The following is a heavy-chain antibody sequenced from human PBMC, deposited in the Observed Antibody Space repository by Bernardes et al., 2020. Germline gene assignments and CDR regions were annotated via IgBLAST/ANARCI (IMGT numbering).Heavy chain of an antibody. CDR3: ARIPWGGGWFDL. CDR1: GDSITSYY. Sequence: SETLSLTCSVSGDSITSYYWSWIRQSPGKGLEWIAYIYYSGTTNSSPSLKSRVTISVDTSKNHLSLKLTSVTAADSAVYYCARIPWGGGWFDLWGQGTLVTVSS. V-gene: IGHV4-59*01. D-gene: IGHD3-16*01. J-gene: IGHJ5*02. CDR2: IYYSGTT.